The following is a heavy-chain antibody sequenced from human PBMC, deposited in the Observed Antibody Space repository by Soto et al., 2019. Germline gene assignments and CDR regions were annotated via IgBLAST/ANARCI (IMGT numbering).Heavy chain of an antibody. D-gene: IGHD5-18*01. V-gene: IGHV1-2*02. Sequence: VASVKVSCKASGYTFTGYYMHWVRQAPGQGLEWMGWINPNSGGTNYAQKFQGRVTMTRDTSISTAYMELSRLRSDDTAVYYCARDSGYRYGRAGDYWGQGTLVTVSS. CDR2: INPNSGGT. CDR3: ARDSGYRYGRAGDY. J-gene: IGHJ4*02. CDR1: GYTFTGYY.